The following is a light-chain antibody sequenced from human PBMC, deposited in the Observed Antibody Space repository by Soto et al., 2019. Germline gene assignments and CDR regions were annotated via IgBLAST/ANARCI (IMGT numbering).Light chain of an antibody. V-gene: IGKV1-5*03. CDR2: KAS. CDR1: QSISNW. J-gene: IGKJ1*01. CDR3: QQYDSYPWT. Sequence: DIQMTQSPSTLSASGGDRVIITCRASQSISNWLAWYQQKPGKAPRLLIYKASRLENGVPSRFSGSGSGTEFTLAISGLQTDDFASYYGQQYDSYPWTFGQGTKVEIK.